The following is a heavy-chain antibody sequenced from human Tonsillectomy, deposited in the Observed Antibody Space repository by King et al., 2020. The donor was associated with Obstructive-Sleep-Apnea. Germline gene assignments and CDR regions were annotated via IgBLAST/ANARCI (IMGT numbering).Heavy chain of an antibody. CDR3: ARGQAGYSGSPLMGEGLDY. D-gene: IGHD1-26*01. J-gene: IGHJ4*02. V-gene: IGHV4-61*01. CDR1: GGSVSSGSYY. Sequence: QLQESDPGLVKPSETLSLTCTVSGGSVSSGSYYWSWIRQPPGKGLEWIGYIYYSGSTNYNPSLKSRVTISVDTSKNQFSLKLSSVTAADTAVYYCARGQAGYSGSPLMGEGLDYWGQGTLVTVSS. CDR2: IYYSGST.